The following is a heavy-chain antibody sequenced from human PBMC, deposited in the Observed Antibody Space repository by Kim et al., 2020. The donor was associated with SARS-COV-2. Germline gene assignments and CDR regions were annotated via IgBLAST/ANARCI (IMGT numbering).Heavy chain of an antibody. CDR3: ARGLIRGIVVPGY. D-gene: IGHD6-19*01. V-gene: IGHV4-34*01. J-gene: IGHJ4*02. Sequence: SETLSLTCAVYGGSFSGYYWSWIRQPPGKGLEWIGEINHSGSTKYNPSLKSRVTISVDTSKNQFSLKLSSVTAADTAVYYCARGLIRGIVVPGYWGQGTLVTVSS. CDR2: INHSGST. CDR1: GGSFSGYY.